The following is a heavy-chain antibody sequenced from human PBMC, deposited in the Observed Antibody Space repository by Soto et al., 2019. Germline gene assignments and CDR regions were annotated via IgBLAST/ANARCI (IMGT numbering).Heavy chain of an antibody. CDR1: GGSISSSSYY. CDR2: IYYSGST. V-gene: IGHV4-39*01. J-gene: IGHJ5*02. CDR3: ARLPMLDFWSGFRHRNWFDP. D-gene: IGHD3-3*01. Sequence: PSETLSLTCTVSGGSISSSSYYWGWIRQPPGKGLEWIGSIYYSGSTYYNPSLKSRVTISVDTSKNQFSLKLSSVTAADTAVYYCARLPMLDFWSGFRHRNWFDPWGQGTLVTVSS.